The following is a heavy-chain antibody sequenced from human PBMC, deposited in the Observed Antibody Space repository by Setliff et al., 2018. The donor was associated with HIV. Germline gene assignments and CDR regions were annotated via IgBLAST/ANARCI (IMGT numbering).Heavy chain of an antibody. D-gene: IGHD3-3*01. CDR2: IYYSGST. V-gene: IGHV4-59*01. CDR1: GGSISSYY. Sequence: PSETLSLTCTVSGGSISSYYWSWIRQPPGKGLESIRYIYYSGSTNYNPSLKSRVTISVDTSKNQFSLKLSSVTAADTAVYYCERDRKSLGYNVWSGFRPDAAFDIWGQGTMVTVSS. CDR3: ERDRKSLGYNVWSGFRPDAAFDI. J-gene: IGHJ3*02.